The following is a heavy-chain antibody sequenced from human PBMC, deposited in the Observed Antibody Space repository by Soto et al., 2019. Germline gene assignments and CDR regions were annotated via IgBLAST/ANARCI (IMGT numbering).Heavy chain of an antibody. CDR3: XXXXXXGIISPTHDH. CDR1: GFTFSSSP. J-gene: IGHJ4*02. CDR2: XNGXXDSX. Sequence: EVQLLESGGGLVQPGGSLRLSCVVSGFTFSSSPMSWVRRAPGKGLEWVSGXNGXXDSXXYAESVRGRFTITRDNSKXXXXXXXXXXXXXXXXXXXXXXXXXXGIISPTHDHWGQGTLVTVSS. V-gene: IGHV3-23*01.